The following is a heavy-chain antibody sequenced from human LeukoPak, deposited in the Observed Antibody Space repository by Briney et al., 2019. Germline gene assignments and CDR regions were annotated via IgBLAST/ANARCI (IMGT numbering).Heavy chain of an antibody. CDR1: GFTFSSYW. CDR3: ARVVGNYYDSSGCFDY. J-gene: IGHJ4*02. V-gene: IGHV3-7*03. Sequence: GGSLRLSCAASGFTFSSYWMSWVRQAPGKGLEWVANIKQDGSEKYYVDSVKSRFTISRDNAKNSLYLQMNSLRAEGTAVYYCARVVGNYYDSSGCFDYWGQGTLVTVSS. D-gene: IGHD3-22*01. CDR2: IKQDGSEK.